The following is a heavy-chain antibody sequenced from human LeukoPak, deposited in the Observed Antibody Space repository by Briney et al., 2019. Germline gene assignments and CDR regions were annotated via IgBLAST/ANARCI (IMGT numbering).Heavy chain of an antibody. CDR2: IYTSGST. CDR3: ARNKYDILTGYFRRNNWFDP. J-gene: IGHJ5*02. Sequence: SETLSLTCTVSGDSISSGSYYWSWIRQPAGKGLEWIGRIYTSGSTNYNPSLKSRVTISVDTSKNQFPLKLSSVTAADTAVYYCARNKYDILTGYFRRNNWFDPWGQGTLVTVSS. V-gene: IGHV4-61*02. CDR1: GDSISSGSYY. D-gene: IGHD3-9*01.